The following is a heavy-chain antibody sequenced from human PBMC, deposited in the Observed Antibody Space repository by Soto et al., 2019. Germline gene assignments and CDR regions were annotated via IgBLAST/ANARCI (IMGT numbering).Heavy chain of an antibody. J-gene: IGHJ2*01. CDR1: GFTFSGFG. D-gene: IGHD5-18*01. CDR3: XXXXSYGSYWYFXL. Sequence: QLQLVQSGAEVKNPGASVRVSCKASGFTFSGFGITWVRQAPGQGLEWMGWITASSGNTRYAQDLQGRVTMTTDTSTSTAYMELWXLXXXXXXXXXXXXXXSYGSYWYFXL. V-gene: IGHV1-18*04. CDR2: ITASSGNT.